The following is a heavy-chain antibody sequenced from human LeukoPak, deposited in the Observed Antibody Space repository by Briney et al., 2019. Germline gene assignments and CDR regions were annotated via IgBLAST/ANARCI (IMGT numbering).Heavy chain of an antibody. CDR1: GFLVNTNY. CDR3: ARDSYGDANSDS. V-gene: IGHV3-53*01. J-gene: IGHJ4*02. Sequence: PGGSLRLSCAASGFLVNTNYMTWVRQAPGRGLEWVSFIYADGNTYYADSVKGRFTISRDISKNAVYLQMNSLRAEDTAVYYCARDSYGDANSDSWGQGTLVTVSS. D-gene: IGHD4-17*01. CDR2: IYADGNT.